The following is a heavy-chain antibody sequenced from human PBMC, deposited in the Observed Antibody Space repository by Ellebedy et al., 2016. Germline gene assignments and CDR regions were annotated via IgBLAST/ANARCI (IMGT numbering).Heavy chain of an antibody. CDR1: GFTVSSNY. Sequence: GGSLRLXXAASGFTVSSNYMSWVRQAPGKGLEWVSVIYSGGSTYYADSVKGRFTISRDNSKNTLYLQMNSLRAEDTAVYYCASLPNWNGGDYWGQGTLVTVSS. D-gene: IGHD1-1*01. CDR3: ASLPNWNGGDY. J-gene: IGHJ4*02. V-gene: IGHV3-53*05. CDR2: IYSGGST.